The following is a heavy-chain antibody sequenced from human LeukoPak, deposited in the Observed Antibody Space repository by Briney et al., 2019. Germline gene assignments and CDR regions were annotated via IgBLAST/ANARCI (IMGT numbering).Heavy chain of an antibody. J-gene: IGHJ4*02. CDR1: GYSFSSYW. CDR3: ARQGMSGNRKSDY. CDR2: VYPSDSDV. V-gene: IGHV5-51*01. Sequence: GESLKISCTGSGYSFSSYWIAWVRQMPGEGLEWMGAVYPSDSDVRYSPSFQGQVTISADKSISTAYLQWGSLKASDTAMYYCARQGMSGNRKSDYWGQGTLVTVSS. D-gene: IGHD2/OR15-2a*01.